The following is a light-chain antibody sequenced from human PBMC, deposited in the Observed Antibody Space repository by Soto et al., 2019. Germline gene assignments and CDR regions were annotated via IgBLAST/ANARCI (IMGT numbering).Light chain of an antibody. Sequence: SVLTQPASVSGSPGQSITISCTGTDGDVGLYNYVSWYQQYPGKVPKVIIYEVNDRPSGVSERFSGSKSGNTASLTISDLQANDEADYYCCSYTNTATYVFGTGTKVTVL. CDR2: EVN. CDR1: DGDVGLYNY. V-gene: IGLV2-14*01. J-gene: IGLJ1*01. CDR3: CSYTNTATYV.